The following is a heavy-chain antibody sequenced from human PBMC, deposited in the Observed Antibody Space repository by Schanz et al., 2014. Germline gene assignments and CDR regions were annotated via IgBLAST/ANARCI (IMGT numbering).Heavy chain of an antibody. V-gene: IGHV3-23*01. CDR3: ANNWNLDY. CDR2: ITGASDHI. CDR1: GFTFSAYY. D-gene: IGHD1-20*01. J-gene: IGHJ4*02. Sequence: VHLLESGGGLVEPGGSLRLSCAASGFTFSAYYMDWVRQAPGKGLEWVSGITGASDHIDYAESVKGRFTISRDNSKNTLYLQMDSLRAEDTAVYYCANNWNLDYWGQGTLVTVSS.